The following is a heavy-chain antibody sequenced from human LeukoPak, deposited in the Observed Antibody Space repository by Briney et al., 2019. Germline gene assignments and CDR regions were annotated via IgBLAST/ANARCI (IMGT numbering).Heavy chain of an antibody. CDR1: GFTFSSYA. J-gene: IGHJ3*02. CDR2: ISGSGGST. V-gene: IGHV3-23*01. Sequence: GGSLRLSCAASGFTFSSYAMSWVRQAPGKGLEWVSAISGSGGSTYYADSVKGRFTISRDNSKNTLYLQMNGLRAEDTAVYYCAKVTYDFWSGYYGAFDIWGQGTMVTVSS. D-gene: IGHD3-3*01. CDR3: AKVTYDFWSGYYGAFDI.